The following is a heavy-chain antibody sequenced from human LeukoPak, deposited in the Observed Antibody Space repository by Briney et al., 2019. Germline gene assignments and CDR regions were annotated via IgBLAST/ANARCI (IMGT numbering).Heavy chain of an antibody. D-gene: IGHD1-26*01. V-gene: IGHV3-30*02. Sequence: GSLRLSCAASGFTFSSYGMHWVRQAPGKGLEWVTFIRFDGSNKYYADSVKGRFTISRDNSKNTLYLQMNSLRPEDTAVYYCARDQRSESYYPWGWFDPWGQGTLVTVSS. J-gene: IGHJ5*02. CDR2: IRFDGSNK. CDR3: ARDQRSESYYPWGWFDP. CDR1: GFTFSSYG.